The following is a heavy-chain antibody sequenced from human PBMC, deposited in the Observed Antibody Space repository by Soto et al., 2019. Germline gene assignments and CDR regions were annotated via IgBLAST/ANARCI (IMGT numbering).Heavy chain of an antibody. D-gene: IGHD3-10*01. CDR1: GGSISSYY. Sequence: PSETLSLTCTVSGGSISSYYLSWIRQPPGKGREWIGYIYYSGSTYYNPSLKSRVTISVDTSKNQFSLKLSSVTAADTAVYYCARVLWFGEFPWYFDYWGQGTLVTVSS. CDR3: ARVLWFGEFPWYFDY. J-gene: IGHJ4*02. V-gene: IGHV4-59*12. CDR2: IYYSGST.